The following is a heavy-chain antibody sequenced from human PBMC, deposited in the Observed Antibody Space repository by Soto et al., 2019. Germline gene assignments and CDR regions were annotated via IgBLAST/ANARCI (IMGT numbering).Heavy chain of an antibody. CDR3: ARVFHDYYDSSGPIEIS. CDR1: ARMG. V-gene: IGHV2-26*02. CDR2: IFSNDEK. D-gene: IGHD3-22*01. Sequence: QVTLKESGPVVVKPTETLTLTCTDNARMGMSWIRQPPGKALEWLGYIFSNDEKSYSTSLKNRLTFSRDTSKSQVALTLTNVAPVDTATYYCARVFHDYYDSSGPIEISLGQGILVTVSS. J-gene: IGHJ5*02.